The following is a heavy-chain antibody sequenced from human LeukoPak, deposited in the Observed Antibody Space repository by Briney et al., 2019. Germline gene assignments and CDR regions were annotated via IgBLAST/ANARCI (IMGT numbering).Heavy chain of an antibody. D-gene: IGHD6-19*01. V-gene: IGHV3-53*01. CDR2: IYSGGST. Sequence: GGSLRLSCAASGFTVSSNYMSWVRQAPGKGLEWVSVIYSGGSTYYADSVKGRFTISRDNSKNTLYLQMNSLRAEDTAVYYCAREGQWLAHAIDIWGQGTMVTVSS. CDR3: AREGQWLAHAIDI. J-gene: IGHJ3*02. CDR1: GFTVSSNY.